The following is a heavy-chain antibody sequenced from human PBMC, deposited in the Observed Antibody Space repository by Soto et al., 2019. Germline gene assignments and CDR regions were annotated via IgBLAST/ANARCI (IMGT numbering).Heavy chain of an antibody. CDR1: GFTFSSYN. CDR2: ISYDGSNK. J-gene: IGHJ4*02. D-gene: IGHD6-19*01. V-gene: IGHV3-30*18. CDR3: AKAPAGIAVFDY. Sequence: QVRLVESGGGVVQPGTSLRLSCAASGFTFSSYNMHWVRQAPGKGLEWVAIISYDGSNKNYADSVKGRCTISRDNSKNTLYLQMNTLSPEEPTVFYCAKAPAGIAVFDYWGQGNLVTVSS.